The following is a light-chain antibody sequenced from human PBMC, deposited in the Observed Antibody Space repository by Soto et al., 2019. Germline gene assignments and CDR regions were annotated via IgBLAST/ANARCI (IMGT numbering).Light chain of an antibody. CDR2: GNS. V-gene: IGLV1-40*01. CDR3: QSYDSSLGGFYV. J-gene: IGLJ1*01. CDR1: SSNIGAGYD. Sequence: QSVLTQPPSVSGAPGQRVTISCTGSSSNIGAGYDVHWYQQLPGTAPKLLIYGNSNRPSGVPDRFSGSKSRTSASLAITGLQAEDEADYYGQSYDSSLGGFYVFGTGTKLTAL.